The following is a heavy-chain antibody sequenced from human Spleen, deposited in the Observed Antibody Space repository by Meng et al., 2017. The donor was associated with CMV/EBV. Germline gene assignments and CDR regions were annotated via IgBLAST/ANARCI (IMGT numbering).Heavy chain of an antibody. D-gene: IGHD7-27*01. CDR3: ARGSGDTGFDY. V-gene: IGHV1-8*01. CDR2: INPSSANT. J-gene: IGHJ4*02. CDR1: GDTFTNYD. Sequence: QVHLVQSGAEVKEPGASVMLSCEASGDTFTNYDINWIRQATGQGLEWMGRINPSSANTGYAQKFQGRVTMTRSTSTTTAYMELSSLTSEDTAVYYCARGSGDTGFDYWGQGTLVTVSS.